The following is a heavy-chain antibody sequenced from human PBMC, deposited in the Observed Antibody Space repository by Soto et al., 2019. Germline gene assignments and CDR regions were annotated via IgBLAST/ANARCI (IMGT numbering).Heavy chain of an antibody. CDR2: INPSGGST. V-gene: IGHV1-46*03. Sequence: ASVKVSCKASGYTFTSYYMHWVRQAPGQGLEWMGIINPSGGSTSYAQKFQGRVTMTRDTSTSTVYMELSSLRSEVTAVYYCVRISCGGDCYTPYNWFDPWGQGTLVTVSS. J-gene: IGHJ5*02. CDR3: VRISCGGDCYTPYNWFDP. CDR1: GYTFTSYY. D-gene: IGHD2-21*01.